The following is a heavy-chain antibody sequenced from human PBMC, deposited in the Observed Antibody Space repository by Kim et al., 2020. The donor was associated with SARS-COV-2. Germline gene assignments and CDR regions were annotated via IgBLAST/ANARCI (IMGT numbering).Heavy chain of an antibody. J-gene: IGHJ4*02. Sequence: ADSVKGRFTISRDNAKNTLYLQMNSLRAEDTAVYHCAKGLHWWSQYYFDYWGQGTLVTVSS. CDR3: AKGLHWWSQYYFDY. V-gene: IGHV3-23*01. D-gene: IGHD2-8*02.